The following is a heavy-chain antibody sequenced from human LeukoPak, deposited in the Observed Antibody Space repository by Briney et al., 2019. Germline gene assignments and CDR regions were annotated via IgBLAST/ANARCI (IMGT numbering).Heavy chain of an antibody. CDR1: GYIFTDYY. D-gene: IGHD5-18*01. CDR3: ARVYNSFGLLY. CDR2: INPNTGGT. V-gene: IGHV1-2*02. J-gene: IGHJ4*02. Sequence: ASVKVSCKASGYIFTDYYLHWVRQAPGQGFEWMGWINPNTGGTNYAQNFQGRVTMTTDTSTSTAYMELRSLRSDGTAVYYCARVYNSFGLLYWGQGTLVTVSS.